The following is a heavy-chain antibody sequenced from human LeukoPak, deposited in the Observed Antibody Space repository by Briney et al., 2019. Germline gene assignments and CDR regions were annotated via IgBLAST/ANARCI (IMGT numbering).Heavy chain of an antibody. CDR2: ISGSGGST. Sequence: GGSLRLSCAASGFTFSSYDMSWVRQAPGKGLEWVSTISGSGGSTYYADSVKGRFTISRDNSKNTLHLQMNSLRAEDTAVYYCAKDLFGGQSGSSLQCDYWGQGTLVTVSS. CDR3: AKDLFGGQSGSSLQCDY. CDR1: GFTFSSYD. D-gene: IGHD1-26*01. V-gene: IGHV3-23*01. J-gene: IGHJ4*02.